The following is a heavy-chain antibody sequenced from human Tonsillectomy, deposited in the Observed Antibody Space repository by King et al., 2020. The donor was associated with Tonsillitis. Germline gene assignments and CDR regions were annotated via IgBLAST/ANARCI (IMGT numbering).Heavy chain of an antibody. Sequence: VQLVESGGGVVQPGRSLRLSCAASGFTFSSYAMHWVRQAPGKGLEWVAIISYDGSNKYYADSVKGRFTISRDNSKNTLYLQMNSLRADDTAVYYCARDGHDYGDYGPFYYYYYMDVWGKGTTVTVSS. J-gene: IGHJ6*03. D-gene: IGHD4-17*01. CDR2: ISYDGSNK. CDR1: GFTFSSYA. V-gene: IGHV3-30*01. CDR3: ARDGHDYGDYGPFYYYYYMDV.